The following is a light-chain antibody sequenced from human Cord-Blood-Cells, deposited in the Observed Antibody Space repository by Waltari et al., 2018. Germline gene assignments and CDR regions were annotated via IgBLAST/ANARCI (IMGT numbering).Light chain of an antibody. CDR1: QSISSY. CDR2: AAS. J-gene: IGKJ4*01. CDR3: QQSYSTPRLT. V-gene: IGKV1-39*01. Sequence: DIQMTQSPSSLSASVGDRVTITCRASQSISSYLNWYQQKPGKAPKLRIYAASSLQSGVPSRCSGSGSGTDFTLTISSLQPEDFATYYCQQSYSTPRLTFGGGTKVEIK.